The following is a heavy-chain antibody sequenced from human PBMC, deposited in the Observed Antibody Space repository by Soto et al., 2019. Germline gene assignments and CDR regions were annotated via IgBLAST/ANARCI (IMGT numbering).Heavy chain of an antibody. Sequence: EEQLVESGGDLVQPGGSLRLSCTSSGFALDTYDMNWVRLAPGKELEWISHIATGGDRIYYADSVKGRFTISRDNARNSLYRHMNSLRDDDTALDYCAGENVVMFASYDACNVWGEGTLVTVSS. D-gene: IGHD2-21*01. V-gene: IGHV3-48*03. CDR2: IATGGDRI. CDR3: AGENVVMFASYDACNV. CDR1: GFALDTYD. J-gene: IGHJ3*01.